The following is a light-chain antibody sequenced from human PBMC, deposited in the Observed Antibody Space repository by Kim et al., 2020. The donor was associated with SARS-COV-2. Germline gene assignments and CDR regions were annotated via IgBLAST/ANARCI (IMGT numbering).Light chain of an antibody. V-gene: IGKV3D-20*01. CDR1: ESVSSNY. CDR3: QQYHSSPAT. J-gene: IGKJ5*01. CDR2: DAS. Sequence: EIVLTQSPATLSLSLGERATLSCGANESVSSNYLAWYQQKPGPAPSLLIYDASNRATGIPDRFSGSGSGTDFPLTISRPEPEDFVVYYCQQYHSSPATFGQGTRLEIK.